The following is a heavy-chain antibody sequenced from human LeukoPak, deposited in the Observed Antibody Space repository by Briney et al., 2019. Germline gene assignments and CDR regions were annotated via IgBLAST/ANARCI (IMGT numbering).Heavy chain of an antibody. V-gene: IGHV1-2*02. Sequence: GASVKVSCKASGYTFTGYYMHWVRQAPGQGLEWMGWINPNSGGTNYAQKFQGRVTMTRDTSISTAYMELSRLRSDDTAVYYCARSPIVVVVAATRVRNWFDPWGQGTLVTVSS. CDR2: INPNSGGT. J-gene: IGHJ5*02. CDR1: GYTFTGYY. D-gene: IGHD2-15*01. CDR3: ARSPIVVVVAATRVRNWFDP.